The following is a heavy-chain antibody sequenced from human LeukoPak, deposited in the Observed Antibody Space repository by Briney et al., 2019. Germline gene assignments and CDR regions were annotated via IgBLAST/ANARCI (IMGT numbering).Heavy chain of an antibody. CDR1: GYSFTSYW. D-gene: IGHD2-21*02. V-gene: IGHV5-51*01. CDR3: ARRRYCGGDCYDRAFDI. J-gene: IGHJ3*02. Sequence: GESLKISCKGSGYSFTSYWIGGARQMPGKGLEWMGIIYPGDSDTRYSPPFQGQVTISADKSISTAYLQWSSLKASDTAMYYCARRRYCGGDCYDRAFDIWGQGTMVTVSS. CDR2: IYPGDSDT.